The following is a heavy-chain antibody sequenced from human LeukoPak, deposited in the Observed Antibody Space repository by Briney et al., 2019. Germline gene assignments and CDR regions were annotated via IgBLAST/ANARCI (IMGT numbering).Heavy chain of an antibody. J-gene: IGHJ5*02. V-gene: IGHV1-18*01. D-gene: IGHD3-10*01. CDR3: ARAGVLYGSGGCHSFDP. Sequence: GASVKVSCKASGYTFTSYGISWVRQAPGQGLEWMGGISAYNGNTNYAQKLQGRVTMTTDTSTSTAYMELRSLRSDDTAVYYCARAGVLYGSGGCHSFDPWGQGTLVTVSS. CDR2: ISAYNGNT. CDR1: GYTFTSYG.